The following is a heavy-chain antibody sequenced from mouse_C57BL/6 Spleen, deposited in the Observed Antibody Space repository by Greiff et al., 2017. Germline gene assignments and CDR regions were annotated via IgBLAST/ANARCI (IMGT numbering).Heavy chain of an antibody. V-gene: IGHV5-17*01. CDR1: GFTFSDYG. D-gene: IGHD1-1*01. CDR2: ISSGSSTI. J-gene: IGHJ2*01. Sequence: DVMLVESGGGLVKPGGSLKLSCAASGFTFSDYGMHWVRQAPEKGLEWVAYISSGSSTIYYADTVKGRFTISRDNAKNTLFLQMTSLRSADTAMYYCARNYYGSSYFDYWGQGTTLTVSS. CDR3: ARNYYGSSYFDY.